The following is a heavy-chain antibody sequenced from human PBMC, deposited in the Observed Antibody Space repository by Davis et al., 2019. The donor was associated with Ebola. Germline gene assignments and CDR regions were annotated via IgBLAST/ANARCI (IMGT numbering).Heavy chain of an antibody. J-gene: IGHJ5*02. Sequence: ASVKVSCKASGYIFTNYGVSWLRQAPGQGLEWMGWNSVIDGNTYYAQRFQGRVTMTADTSTSTIYMELRSLTSDDTAIYYCVRHYDTISWSDPWGQGTLVTVSS. D-gene: IGHD3-3*01. CDR2: NSVIDGNT. V-gene: IGHV1-18*01. CDR3: VRHYDTISWSDP. CDR1: GYIFTNYG.